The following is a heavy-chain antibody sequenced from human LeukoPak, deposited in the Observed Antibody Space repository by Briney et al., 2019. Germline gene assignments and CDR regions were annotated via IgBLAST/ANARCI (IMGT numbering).Heavy chain of an antibody. Sequence: GGSLRLSCAASGFTFSSYWMHWVRQAPGKGLMWVSRINSDGSITSYADSVKGRFTISRDNAKSTLYEQMNSLRAEDTAVYYCARVRATFSPHFDNWGQGTLVTVSS. CDR3: ARVRATFSPHFDN. CDR2: INSDGSIT. J-gene: IGHJ4*02. D-gene: IGHD5-12*01. CDR1: GFTFSSYW. V-gene: IGHV3-74*01.